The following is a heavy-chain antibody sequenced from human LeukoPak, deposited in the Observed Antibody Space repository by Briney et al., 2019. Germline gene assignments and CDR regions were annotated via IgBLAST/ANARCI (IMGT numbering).Heavy chain of an antibody. V-gene: IGHV1-2*02. J-gene: IGHJ6*03. D-gene: IGHD6-25*01. CDR2: INPNSGGT. CDR3: ARVKQRSLKDVVRAYYYYMDV. CDR1: GYTFTGYY. Sequence: VASVKVSCKASGYTFTGYYMHWVRQAPGQGLEWMGWINPNSGGTNYAQKFQGRVTMTRDTSISTAYMELSRLRSDDTAVYYCARVKQRSLKDVVRAYYYYMDVWGKGTTVTVSS.